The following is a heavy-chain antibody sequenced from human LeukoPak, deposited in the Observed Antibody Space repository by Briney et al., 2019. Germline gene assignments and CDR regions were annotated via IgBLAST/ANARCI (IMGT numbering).Heavy chain of an antibody. J-gene: IGHJ5*02. CDR1: GGSISSSDYF. CDR3: ARYRLGWFDP. CDR2: INSRGGT. Sequence: SETLSLTCTASGGSISSSDYFWSWIRQPAGKGLEWIGRINSRGGTNYNPSLKSRVTLSVDTSKNQFSLKLTSVTVADTAVYYGARYRLGWFDPWGQGTLVTVSS. V-gene: IGHV4-61*02. D-gene: IGHD6-25*01.